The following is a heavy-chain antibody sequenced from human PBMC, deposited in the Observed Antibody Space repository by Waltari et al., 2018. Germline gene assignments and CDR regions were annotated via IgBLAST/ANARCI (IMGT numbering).Heavy chain of an antibody. V-gene: IGHV1-69*14. CDR2: IIPIVGTA. CDR1: GGSGSSYA. CDR3: ATDPYSSWPRMGYYYCMDV. Sequence: QVQLGQAGAEVKKPGSSVKVSGKAAGGSGSSYAISWVRQAPGQGLEWMGGIIPIVGTANYAQKLQCIVTITADKSTSTAYMELSILRPEDTVVYYCATDPYSSWPRMGYYYCMDVWGQGTTVTVSS. D-gene: IGHD6-13*01. J-gene: IGHJ6*02.